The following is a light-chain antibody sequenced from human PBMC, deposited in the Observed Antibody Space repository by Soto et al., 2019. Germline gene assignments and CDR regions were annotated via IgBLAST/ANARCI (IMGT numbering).Light chain of an antibody. CDR3: QSYDISLSGYV. CDR2: DNN. CDR1: SSNIGAGYE. V-gene: IGLV1-40*01. J-gene: IGLJ1*01. Sequence: QSVLTQPPSVSEAPGQRVTISCTGSSSNIGAGYEAHWYQQVPGTAPKLLIYDNNNRPSGVPDRFAGSKSGTSASLAITGLQAEDGAEYYCQSYDISLSGYVFGTGTKLTVL.